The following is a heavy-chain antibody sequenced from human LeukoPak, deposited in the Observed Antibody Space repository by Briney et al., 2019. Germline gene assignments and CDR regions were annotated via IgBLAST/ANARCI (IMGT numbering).Heavy chain of an antibody. CDR3: ARGGSGGRAFDI. Sequence: HSQTLSLTCAISGDSVSSNSAAWNWIRQSPSRGLECLGRTYYRSKWFNDYAVSVKGRIIIDPDTSKNQFSLQLNSVTPEDTAVYYCARGGSGGRAFDIWGQGTMVTVSS. CDR1: GDSVSSNSAA. D-gene: IGHD3-10*01. V-gene: IGHV6-1*01. CDR2: TYYRSKWFN. J-gene: IGHJ3*02.